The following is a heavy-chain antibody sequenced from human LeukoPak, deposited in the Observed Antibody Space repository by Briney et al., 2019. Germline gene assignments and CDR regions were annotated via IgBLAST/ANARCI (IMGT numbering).Heavy chain of an antibody. D-gene: IGHD3-10*01. CDR2: INHSGST. CDR3: AREGSGGVLSFGEFPTYYYMDV. V-gene: IGHV4-34*01. Sequence: SGTLSLTCAVYGGSLSGYYWSWIRQPPGKGLEWIGEINHSGSTNCNPSLKSRVTISVDTSKNQFSLKLSSVTAADTAVYYCAREGSGGVLSFGEFPTYYYMDVWGKGTTVTISS. J-gene: IGHJ6*03. CDR1: GGSLSGYY.